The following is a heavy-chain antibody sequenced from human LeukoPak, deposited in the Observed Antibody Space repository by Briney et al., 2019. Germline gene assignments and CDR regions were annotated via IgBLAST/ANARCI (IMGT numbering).Heavy chain of an antibody. CDR2: IIPIFGTA. J-gene: IGHJ3*02. Sequence: ASVKVSCKASGGTFSSYAISWVRQAPGQGLEWMGGIIPIFGTANYAQKFQGRVTMTEDTSTDTAYMELSSLRSEDTAVYYCASPYYYDSSGHLIAGAFDIWGQGTMVTVSS. V-gene: IGHV1-69*06. CDR1: GGTFSSYA. CDR3: ASPYYYDSSGHLIAGAFDI. D-gene: IGHD3-22*01.